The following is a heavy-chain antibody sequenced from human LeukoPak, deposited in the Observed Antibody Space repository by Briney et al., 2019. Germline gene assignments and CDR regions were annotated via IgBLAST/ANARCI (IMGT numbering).Heavy chain of an antibody. CDR1: GFTVSSNY. CDR3: ARTTVTTNYGMDV. J-gene: IGHJ6*02. CDR2: IYSGGST. D-gene: IGHD4-17*01. V-gene: IGHV3-66*01. Sequence: GGSLRLSCAASGFTVSSNYMSWVRQAPGKGLEWVSVIYSGGSTYYADSVKGRFTISRDNSKNTLYLQMNSLRAEDTAMYYCARTTVTTNYGMDVWGQGTTVTVSS.